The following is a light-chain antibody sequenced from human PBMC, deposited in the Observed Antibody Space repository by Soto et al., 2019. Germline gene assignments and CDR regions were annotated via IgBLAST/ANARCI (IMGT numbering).Light chain of an antibody. CDR3: QQRSNWRT. V-gene: IGKV3-11*01. J-gene: IGKJ1*01. Sequence: EIVLTQSPATLSLSPGERATLSCRASQSVSSYLAWYQQKPCQAPRLLIYDASNRATGIPARFSGSGSGTDFTLTISSLEPEDFAVYYCQQRSNWRTFGQGTKVDIK. CDR1: QSVSSY. CDR2: DAS.